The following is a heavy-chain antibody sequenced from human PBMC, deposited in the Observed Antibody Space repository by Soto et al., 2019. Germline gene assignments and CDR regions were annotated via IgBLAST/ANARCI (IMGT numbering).Heavy chain of an antibody. V-gene: IGHV4-39*01. D-gene: IGHD3-3*01. Sequence: QLQLQESGPGLVKPSETLSLTCTVSGGSISSSSYYWGWIRQPPGKGLEWIGSIYYSGSTYYNPSLKSRVTISVDTSKNQFSLKLSSVTAADTAVYYCARLTSYYDFWSGYWGAFDIWGQGTMVTVSS. J-gene: IGHJ3*02. CDR3: ARLTSYYDFWSGYWGAFDI. CDR2: IYYSGST. CDR1: GGSISSSSYY.